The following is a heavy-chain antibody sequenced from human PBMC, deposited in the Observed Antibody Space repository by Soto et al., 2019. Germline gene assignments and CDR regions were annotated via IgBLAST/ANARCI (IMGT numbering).Heavy chain of an antibody. CDR3: ARLDLPTRGGYGMDV. V-gene: IGHV4-30-2*01. D-gene: IGHD3-10*01. Sequence: TSETLSLTCAVSGGSISSGGYSWHWIRQPPGKSLEGIGYIDHSGSTYYNPSLKSQITISAGRSKNQFSLKLSSVTAADTAMYYCARLDLPTRGGYGMDVWGQGTTVTVSS. J-gene: IGHJ6*02. CDR2: IDHSGST. CDR1: GGSISSGGYS.